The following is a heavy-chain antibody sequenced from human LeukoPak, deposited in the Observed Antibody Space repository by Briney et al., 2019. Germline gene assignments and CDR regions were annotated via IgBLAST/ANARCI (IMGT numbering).Heavy chain of an antibody. J-gene: IGHJ4*02. V-gene: IGHV1-8*01. D-gene: IGHD3-10*01. CDR1: GYTFTSYD. Sequence: ASVKVSCTASGYTFTSYDINWVRQATGQGLEWMGWMNPNSGNTGYAQKFQGRVTMTRNTSISTAYMALSSLRSEDTAVDYCARFQFPAVYGSWPQGVDYWGQGTLVTVSS. CDR3: ARFQFPAVYGSWPQGVDY. CDR2: MNPNSGNT.